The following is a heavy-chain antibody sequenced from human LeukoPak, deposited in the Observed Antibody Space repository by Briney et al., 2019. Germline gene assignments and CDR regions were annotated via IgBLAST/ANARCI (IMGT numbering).Heavy chain of an antibody. CDR3: ARGGDDAYFDY. J-gene: IGHJ4*02. V-gene: IGHV3-7*05. Sequence: GGSLRLSCAASGFTFSSYVMSWVRQAPGKGLEWVANIKQDGSEKYYVDSVKGRFTISRDNAKNSLYLQMNSLRVEDTAVYYCARGGDDAYFDYWGQGTLVTVSS. CDR2: IKQDGSEK. D-gene: IGHD3-10*01. CDR1: GFTFSSYV.